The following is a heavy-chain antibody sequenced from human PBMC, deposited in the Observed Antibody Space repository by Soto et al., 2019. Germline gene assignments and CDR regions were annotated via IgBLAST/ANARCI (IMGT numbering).Heavy chain of an antibody. CDR3: PKGRSGCSERFDY. D-gene: IGHD6-19*01. CDR2: ISGSGGST. CDR1: GFTFSSYA. Sequence: EVQLLESGGGLVQPGGSLRLSCAASGFTFSSYAMNWVRQAPGKGLEWVSAISGSGGSTYYADSVKGRFTISRDNSKNTLYLQMNGLRAEDRAVYSCPKGRSGCSERFDYWGQGTLVTVSS. J-gene: IGHJ4*02. V-gene: IGHV3-23*01.